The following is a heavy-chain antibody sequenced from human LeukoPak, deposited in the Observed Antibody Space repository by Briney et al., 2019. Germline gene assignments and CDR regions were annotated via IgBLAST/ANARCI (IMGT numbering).Heavy chain of an antibody. CDR2: INPNSGGT. V-gene: IGHV1-2*02. D-gene: IGHD6-19*01. CDR3: ASTGTEGYSSGWYYFDY. J-gene: IGHJ4*02. CDR1: GYTFTGYY. Sequence: GASVKVSCKASGYTFTGYYMHWVRQAPGQGLEWMGWINPNSGGTNYAQKFQGRVTMTRDTSISTAYMELSRLRSDDTAVYYCASTGTEGYSSGWYYFDYWGQGTLVTVSS.